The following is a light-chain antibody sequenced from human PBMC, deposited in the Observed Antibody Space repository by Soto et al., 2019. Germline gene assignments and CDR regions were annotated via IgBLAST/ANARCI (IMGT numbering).Light chain of an antibody. CDR3: QQRTNWPPWT. CDR2: DAS. J-gene: IGKJ1*01. V-gene: IGKV3-11*01. Sequence: EIVLTQSPGTLSLSPGERATLSCRASQSVSIYLAWYQQKPGQAPRLLIYDASNRATGIPARFSGSGSGTDFTLTISSLEPEDFAVYYCQQRTNWPPWTFGQGTKVDI. CDR1: QSVSIY.